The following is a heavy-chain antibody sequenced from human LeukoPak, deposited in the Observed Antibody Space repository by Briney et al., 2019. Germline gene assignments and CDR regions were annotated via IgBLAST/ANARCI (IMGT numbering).Heavy chain of an antibody. V-gene: IGHV3-23*01. CDR3: ARAQSDGLYFDS. J-gene: IGHJ4*02. Sequence: GGSLRLSCAASGFTFSSYAMSWVRQAPGKGLEWVSAISGSGGSIYYADSVKGRFTISRDTSKNTLNLQMNSLRAEDTAIYYCARAQSDGLYFDSWGQGALVIVSS. CDR1: GFTFSSYA. D-gene: IGHD5-24*01. CDR2: ISGSGGSI.